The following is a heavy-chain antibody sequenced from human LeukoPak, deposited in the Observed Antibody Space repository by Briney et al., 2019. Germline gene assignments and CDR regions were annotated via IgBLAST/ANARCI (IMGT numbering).Heavy chain of an antibody. D-gene: IGHD5-18*01. Sequence: SETLSLTCTVSGGSISSSSYYWGWLRQPPGKGVEWIGSIYYTGSAYYNPSLKSRVTMSVDTSKNQFSLRLSSVTAADTAVYSCARHPERYSYFDYWGQGTLVTVSS. CDR3: ARHPERYSYFDY. CDR2: IYYTGSA. CDR1: GGSISSSSYY. J-gene: IGHJ4*02. V-gene: IGHV4-39*01.